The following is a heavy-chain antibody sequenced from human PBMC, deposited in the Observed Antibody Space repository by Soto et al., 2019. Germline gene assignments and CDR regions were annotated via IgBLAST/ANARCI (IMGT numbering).Heavy chain of an antibody. D-gene: IGHD3-3*01. Sequence: GGSLRLSCEASGFNFSRSWMSWVRQAPGKGLEWVDNMKEDGSEKYYADSVRGRFTISRDNAKNSVHLQMNSLRVEDTAVYYCARGFYTDYWGQGTLVTVSS. V-gene: IGHV3-7*01. J-gene: IGHJ4*02. CDR2: MKEDGSEK. CDR1: GFNFSRSW. CDR3: ARGFYTDY.